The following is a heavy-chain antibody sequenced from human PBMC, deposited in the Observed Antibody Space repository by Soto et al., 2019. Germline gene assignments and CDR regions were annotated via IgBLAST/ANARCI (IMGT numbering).Heavy chain of an antibody. CDR3: AGVTTLFVRLGSLGF. J-gene: IGHJ4*02. V-gene: IGHV3-33*01. CDR1: GFTFSSYG. Sequence: GGFLRLSCAASGFTFSSYGMHWVRQAPGKGLEWVAVIWFDGGNKYYADSVKGRFTISRDNSKNTLYLQMNSLRAEDTAVYYCAGVTTLFVRLGSLGFWGQGTMVTVSS. CDR2: IWFDGGNK. D-gene: IGHD3-10*02.